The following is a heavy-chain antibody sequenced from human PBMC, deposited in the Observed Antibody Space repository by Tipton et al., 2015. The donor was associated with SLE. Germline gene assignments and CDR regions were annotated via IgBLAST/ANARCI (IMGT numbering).Heavy chain of an antibody. V-gene: IGHV1-8*01. CDR3: ARRCRKY. CDR1: GYTFTTYD. CDR2: MNPNSGNT. Sequence: QLVQSGAEVKKPGASVKVSCKASGYTFTTYDINWVRQATGQGLEWMGRMNPNSGNTAYAPKFQGRLIMTRNTSISTVYMELSNLRSEDTAVYFCARRCRKYWGQGTLVPVPS. J-gene: IGHJ4*02. D-gene: IGHD2-15*01.